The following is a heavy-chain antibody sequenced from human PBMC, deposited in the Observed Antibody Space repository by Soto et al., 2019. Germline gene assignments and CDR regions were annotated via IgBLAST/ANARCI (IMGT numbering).Heavy chain of an antibody. CDR3: TRVTSSWGLVSYFDY. V-gene: IGHV4-34*01. D-gene: IGHD6-13*01. J-gene: IGHJ4*02. Sequence: PSETLSLTCAVYGGSFSGYYWTWIRQPPGTGLEWIGDINHSGSTNYNPSLKSRVTISVDTSKNQFSLKLSSVTAADTAVYYCTRVTSSWGLVSYFDYWGQGTLVTVSS. CDR2: INHSGST. CDR1: GGSFSGYY.